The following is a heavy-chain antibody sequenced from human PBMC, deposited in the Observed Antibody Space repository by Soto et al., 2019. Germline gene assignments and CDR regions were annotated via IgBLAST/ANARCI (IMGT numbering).Heavy chain of an antibody. CDR3: NTGSGSNIASWSDP. Sequence: GGSLRLSCAGSGFTFRNAWMSWVRQAPGKGLEWVGRIKSKSAGGTTDYATPVKGRFTISRDDSENTVYLQINSLKSEDTAVYYCNTGSGSNIASWSDPWGQGT. CDR1: GFTFRNAW. CDR2: IKSKSAGGTT. D-gene: IGHD1-26*01. J-gene: IGHJ5*02. V-gene: IGHV3-15*01.